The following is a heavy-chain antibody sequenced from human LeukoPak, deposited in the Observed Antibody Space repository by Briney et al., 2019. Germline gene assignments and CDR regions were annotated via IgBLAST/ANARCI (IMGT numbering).Heavy chain of an antibody. CDR3: ARKGITIFGVVKGFDY. Sequence: SETLSLTCAVYGGSFSGYYRSWIRQPPGKGLEWIGEINHSGSTNYNPSLKSRVTISVDTSKNQFSLELSSVTAADTAVYYCARKGITIFGVVKGFDYWGQGTLVTVSS. CDR1: GGSFSGYY. V-gene: IGHV4-34*01. J-gene: IGHJ4*02. CDR2: INHSGST. D-gene: IGHD3-3*01.